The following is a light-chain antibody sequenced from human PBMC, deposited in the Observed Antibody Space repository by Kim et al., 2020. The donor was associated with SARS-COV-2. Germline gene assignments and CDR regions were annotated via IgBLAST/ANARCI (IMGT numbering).Light chain of an antibody. CDR3: QVWDISSDHPV. Sequence: SYELTQPPSVSVAPGKTARITCGGNNLGSKTVHWCQQKPGQAPVLVIYYDSDRPSGIPERFSGSNSGNTATLTISRVEAGDEADYYCQVWDISSDHPVFG. J-gene: IGLJ3*02. V-gene: IGLV3-21*04. CDR1: NLGSKT. CDR2: YDS.